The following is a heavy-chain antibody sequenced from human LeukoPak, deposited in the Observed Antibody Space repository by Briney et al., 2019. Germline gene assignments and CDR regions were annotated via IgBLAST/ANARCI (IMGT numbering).Heavy chain of an antibody. Sequence: SETLSLTCTVSGGSISSSSYYWGWIRQPPGKGLEWIGSIYYSGSTYYNPSLKSRVTISVDTSKNQFSLKLSSVTAADTAVYYCARGDDSAAFFDYWGQGTLVTVSS. J-gene: IGHJ4*02. CDR2: IYYSGST. CDR3: ARGDDSAAFFDY. D-gene: IGHD6-25*01. V-gene: IGHV4-39*07. CDR1: GGSISSSSYY.